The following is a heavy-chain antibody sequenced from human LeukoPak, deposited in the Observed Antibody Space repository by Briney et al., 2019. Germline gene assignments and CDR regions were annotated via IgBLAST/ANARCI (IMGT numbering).Heavy chain of an antibody. CDR2: IYYSGST. V-gene: IGHV4-59*01. Sequence: SETLSLTCTVSGGSISSYYWSWIRQPPGKGLEWIGYIYYSGSTNYNPSLKSRVTISVDTSKNQFSLKLSSVTAADTAVYYCARGVGARVWYFDYWGQGTLVTVSS. D-gene: IGHD1-26*01. CDR3: ARGVGARVWYFDY. J-gene: IGHJ4*02. CDR1: GGSISSYY.